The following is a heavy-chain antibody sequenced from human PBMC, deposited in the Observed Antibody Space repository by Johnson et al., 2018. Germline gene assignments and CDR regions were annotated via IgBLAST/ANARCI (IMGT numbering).Heavy chain of an antibody. D-gene: IGHD2/OR15-2a*01. CDR2: ISYDGSNK. J-gene: IGHJ1*01. CDR3: GKEGGMGWEYYGPFQY. Sequence: QVQLVQSGGGVVQPGRSLRLSCAASGFTFSSYGMHWVRQAPGKGLEWVAVISYDGSNKYYADSVKGRFTISRDNSKNTLYLEMNSRRAEETAVYYCGKEGGMGWEYYGPFQYWGPGTLVTVSS. CDR1: GFTFSSYG. V-gene: IGHV3-30*18.